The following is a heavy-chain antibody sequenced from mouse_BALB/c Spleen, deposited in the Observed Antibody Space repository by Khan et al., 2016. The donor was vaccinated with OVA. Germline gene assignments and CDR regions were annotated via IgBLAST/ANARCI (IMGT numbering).Heavy chain of an antibody. J-gene: IGHJ3*01. D-gene: IGHD1-1*01. V-gene: IGHV5-6*01. CDR2: ISSGGSYT. Sequence: EVELVESGGDLVKPGGSLKLSCAASGFTFSTYGMSWVRQTPDKRLEWVATISSGGSYTYYPDNVKGRFTFYRDNAKNTRYLQMSILKSEDTAMYDCARLAYYYNSGGFAYWGQGTLVTVSA. CDR3: ARLAYYYNSGGFAY. CDR1: GFTFSTYG.